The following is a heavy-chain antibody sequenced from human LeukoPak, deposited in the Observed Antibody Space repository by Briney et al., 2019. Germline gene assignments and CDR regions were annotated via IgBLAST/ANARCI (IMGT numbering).Heavy chain of an antibody. D-gene: IGHD3-22*01. CDR3: ARVKSYYYDTSDKDAFDI. CDR1: DNTFTSYG. V-gene: IGHV1-18*01. Sequence: ASVKVSCKASDNTFTSYGISWVRQAPGQGLEWMGWISAYNGNTNYAQKFQGRVAMTTDTSTSTAYMELSSLRSEDTAVYYCARVKSYYYDTSDKDAFDIWGQGTMVTVSS. CDR2: ISAYNGNT. J-gene: IGHJ3*02.